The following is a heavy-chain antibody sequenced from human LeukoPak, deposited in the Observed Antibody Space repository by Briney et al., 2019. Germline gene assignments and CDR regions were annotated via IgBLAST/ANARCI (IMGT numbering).Heavy chain of an antibody. J-gene: IGHJ3*02. D-gene: IGHD3-10*01. CDR3: ARALWLGEFTEVFDI. CDR2: INPNSGGT. Sequence: ASVKVSCKASGYTFTGYYMHWVRQAPGQGLEWMGWINPNSGGTNYAQKFQGRVTMTRDTSISTAYMELSRLRSDDTAVYYCARALWLGEFTEVFDIWGQGTMVTVSS. CDR1: GYTFTGYY. V-gene: IGHV1-2*02.